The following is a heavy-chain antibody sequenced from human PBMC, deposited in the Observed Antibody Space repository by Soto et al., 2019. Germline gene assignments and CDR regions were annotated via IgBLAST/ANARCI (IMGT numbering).Heavy chain of an antibody. CDR2: IYPGDSDT. V-gene: IGHV5-51*01. J-gene: IGHJ3*02. Sequence: GESLKISCKGSGYSFTSKWIAWVRQMPGKGLERMGIIYPGDSDTRYSPSFQGQVTISVEKSISTVYLQWGSLKASDTAMYYCARGSFGTMTAFDIWGQGTMVTVSS. CDR1: GYSFTSKW. D-gene: IGHD3-16*01. CDR3: ARGSFGTMTAFDI.